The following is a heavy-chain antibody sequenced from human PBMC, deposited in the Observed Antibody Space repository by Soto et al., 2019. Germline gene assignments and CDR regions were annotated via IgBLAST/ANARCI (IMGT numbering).Heavy chain of an antibody. CDR1: VCHFSTYR. D-gene: IGHD2-2*03. CDR3: TRVHGSTHPSEF. CDR2: ITANSDYT. J-gene: IGHJ4*02. Sequence: VGSLRLSCASSVCHFSTYRMSWVRRAPGKWLEWVSSITANSDYTYHADSLKGRFTTSRDNAKSSLYLQMNNLRVDDTALYFCTRVHGSTHPSEFWGEGTQVTVTS. V-gene: IGHV3-21*01.